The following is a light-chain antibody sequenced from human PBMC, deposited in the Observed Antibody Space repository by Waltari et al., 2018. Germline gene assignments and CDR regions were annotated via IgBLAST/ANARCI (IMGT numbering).Light chain of an antibody. CDR1: QSISTW. Sequence: DIQMTQSPSSLSASVGDKVTITCRASQSISTWLAWFQLKPGKAPKLLIYKAPNLESGVPSRFSGSGSGTEFTLTISSLLPEDFATYYCQQYNSDSHSFGQGTRLEIK. CDR2: KAP. V-gene: IGKV1-5*03. CDR3: QQYNSDSHS. J-gene: IGKJ2*01.